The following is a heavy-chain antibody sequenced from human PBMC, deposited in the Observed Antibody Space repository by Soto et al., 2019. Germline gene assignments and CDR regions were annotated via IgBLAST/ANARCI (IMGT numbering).Heavy chain of an antibody. CDR2: ISYDGSNK. Sequence: QVQLVESGGGVVQPGRSLRLSCAASGFTFSSYAMHWVRQAPGKGLEWVAIISYDGSNKYYADSVKGRFTISRDNXMNTLYLQINSLRAEETAVYYCARGARGAVAGTIDYWGQGTLVTVSS. CDR3: ARGARGAVAGTIDY. J-gene: IGHJ4*02. V-gene: IGHV3-30-3*01. CDR1: GFTFSSYA. D-gene: IGHD6-19*01.